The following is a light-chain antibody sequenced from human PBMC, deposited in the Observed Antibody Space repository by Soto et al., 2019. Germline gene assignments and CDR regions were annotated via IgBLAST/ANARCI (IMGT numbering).Light chain of an antibody. V-gene: IGLV4-69*01. CDR1: SKNSNYA. Sequence: QYVLTQSPSASASLGASVKLTCTLSSKNSNYAIAWNQQQSEKGPRYLMKLNSDGSHSKGDGIPDRFSGSSSGAVRYLTISSLQSEDEADYYCQTWGSGIVVFGGGTKLTVL. CDR3: QTWGSGIVV. J-gene: IGLJ2*01. CDR2: LNSDGSH.